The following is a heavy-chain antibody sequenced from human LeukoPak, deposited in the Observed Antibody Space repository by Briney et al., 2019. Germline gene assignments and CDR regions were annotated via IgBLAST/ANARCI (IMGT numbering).Heavy chain of an antibody. CDR3: AKDGMEGYCSSSTCYTPLDP. Sequence: GGSLRLSCAASGFTFSSYAMSWVRQAPGKGLEWVSGISGSGGTTYYADSVKGRFTISRDNSKNTLYMQMNSLRAEDTAVYHCAKDGMEGYCSSSTCYTPLDPWGQGTLVTVSS. CDR2: ISGSGGTT. V-gene: IGHV3-23*01. J-gene: IGHJ5*02. CDR1: GFTFSSYA. D-gene: IGHD2-2*02.